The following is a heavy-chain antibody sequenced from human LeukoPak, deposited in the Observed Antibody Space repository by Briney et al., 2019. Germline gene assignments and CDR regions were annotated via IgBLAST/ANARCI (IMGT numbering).Heavy chain of an antibody. CDR2: IYYSGSP. D-gene: IGHD6-13*01. J-gene: IGHJ4*02. CDR1: GGSISSGGYY. CDR3: ATAGSSNWHYFDY. Sequence: SETLSLTCTVSGGSISSGGYYWSWIRQHPGKGLEWIGYIYYSGSPYYNPSLKSRVAISVDTSKNQFSLKLSSVTAADTAVYCCATAGSSNWHYFDYWGQGTLVTVSS. V-gene: IGHV4-31*03.